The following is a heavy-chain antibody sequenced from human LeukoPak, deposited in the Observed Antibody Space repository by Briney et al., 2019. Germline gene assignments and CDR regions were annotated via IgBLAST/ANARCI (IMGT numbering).Heavy chain of an antibody. CDR1: GFTFSTYA. D-gene: IGHD3-3*01. CDR3: AKSGLKCTIFAPHDY. J-gene: IGHJ4*02. V-gene: IGHV3-23*01. CDR2: ISGNGIDT. Sequence: GGSLRLSCAASGFTFSTYAMTWGRRAPGKGLEWVSTISGNGIDTYYADSVKGRFTISRDNSKNTLYLQMNSLRAEDTAVYYCAKSGLKCTIFAPHDYWGQGTLVTVSS.